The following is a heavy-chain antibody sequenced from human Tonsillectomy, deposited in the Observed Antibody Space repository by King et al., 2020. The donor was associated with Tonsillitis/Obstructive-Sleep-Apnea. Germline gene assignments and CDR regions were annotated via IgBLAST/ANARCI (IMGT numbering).Heavy chain of an antibody. CDR3: AREARYDFWSGYYNYYYYYMDV. CDR2: IIPIFGTA. J-gene: IGHJ6*03. V-gene: IGHV1-69*12. D-gene: IGHD3-3*01. CDR1: GGTFSIYA. Sequence: QLVQSGAEVKKPGSSVKVSCKASGGTFSIYAISWVRQSPGQGLEWMGGIIPIFGTANYAQKFQGRVTITADEATSTAYMELSSLRSEDTAVYYCAREARYDFWSGYYNYYYYYMDVWGKGTTVTVSS.